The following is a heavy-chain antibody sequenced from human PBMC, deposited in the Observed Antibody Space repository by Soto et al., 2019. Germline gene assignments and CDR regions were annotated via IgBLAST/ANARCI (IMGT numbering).Heavy chain of an antibody. Sequence: EVQLLESGGGLVEPGGSLRLSCAASGFTFSNYGINWVRLAPGRGLEWVSGISNIGGTYYTDSVKGRSTISRDNSKNTMYLQMNSLRAEDTAVYYCSVITEGYWGQGILVTVSS. V-gene: IGHV3-23*01. D-gene: IGHD3-16*02. CDR2: ISNIGGT. CDR1: GFTFSNYG. J-gene: IGHJ4*02. CDR3: SVITEGY.